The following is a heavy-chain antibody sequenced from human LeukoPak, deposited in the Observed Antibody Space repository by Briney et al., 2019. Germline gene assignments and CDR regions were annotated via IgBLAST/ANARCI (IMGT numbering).Heavy chain of an antibody. CDR1: GFTFSSAG. Sequence: GGSLRLSCAASGFTFSSAGMHWVRQAPGKGLEWVSGINWNGGSTGYADSVKGRFTISRDNAKNSLYLQVSSLRAEDTAWYYCARGQNYYGSGSQTFDIWGQGTMVTVSS. CDR3: ARGQNYYGSGSQTFDI. CDR2: INWNGGST. J-gene: IGHJ3*02. D-gene: IGHD3-10*01. V-gene: IGHV3-20*04.